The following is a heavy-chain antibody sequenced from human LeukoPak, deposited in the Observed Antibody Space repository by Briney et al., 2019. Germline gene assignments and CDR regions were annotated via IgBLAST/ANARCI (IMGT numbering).Heavy chain of an antibody. J-gene: IGHJ3*02. CDR2: ISGRDGST. CDR1: GFTFSTFA. Sequence: HPGGSLRLSCEASGFTFSTFAMIWVRQPPGKGLEWVSAISGRDGSTYYADSVKGRFSISRDNSKNTLYLQMNSLRAEDTAIYYCAKYLRRLTVTIGLDDAFDIWGQGTMVTVSS. D-gene: IGHD4-17*01. V-gene: IGHV3-23*01. CDR3: AKYLRRLTVTIGLDDAFDI.